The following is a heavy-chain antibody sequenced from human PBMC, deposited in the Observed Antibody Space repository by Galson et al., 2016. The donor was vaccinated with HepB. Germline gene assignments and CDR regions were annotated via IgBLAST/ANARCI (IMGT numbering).Heavy chain of an antibody. J-gene: IGHJ4*02. CDR2: IKTRAEGGPT. Sequence: SLRLSCAGSGLILAHAWMNWVRQAPGKGLEWVGRIKTRAEGGPTDFAAPAIGRFTISRDDSKNTVYLHMNSLKIEETAVYYCSADVSDSDGQIPEYWGQGTLVTVSS. V-gene: IGHV3-15*01. D-gene: IGHD5-24*01. CDR1: GLILAHAW. CDR3: SADVSDSDGQIPEY.